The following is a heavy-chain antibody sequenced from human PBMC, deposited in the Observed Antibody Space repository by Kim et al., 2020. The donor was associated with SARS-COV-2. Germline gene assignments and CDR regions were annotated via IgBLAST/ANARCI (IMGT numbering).Heavy chain of an antibody. CDR3: ARLEYSSSSRLFDP. J-gene: IGHJ5*02. V-gene: IGHV4-39*02. Sequence: SETLSLTCTVSGGSVSSSNYYWGWIRQPPGKGLEWIGNIYYTGDTYYNSSLKSRVTISVDTSKNHFSLKLSSLTAADTAEYYCARLEYSSSSRLFDPWGQGTLVTVSS. CDR2: IYYTGDT. CDR1: GGSVSSSNYY. D-gene: IGHD6-6*01.